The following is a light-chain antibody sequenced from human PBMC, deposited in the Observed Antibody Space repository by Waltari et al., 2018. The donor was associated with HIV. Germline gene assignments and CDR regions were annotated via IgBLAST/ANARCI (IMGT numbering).Light chain of an antibody. CDR2: RDK. V-gene: IGLV1-47*01. Sequence: QSVLTQPPSASGTPGQRVTISCSGGSSNIGLYHVYWYQQFPGTAPKLLIYRDKQRPPGVPDRFSGAKSGTSASLVISGLRSEDEADYYCAAWDDRLSGLFGGGTKVTVL. CDR3: AAWDDRLSGL. J-gene: IGLJ2*01. CDR1: SSNIGLYH.